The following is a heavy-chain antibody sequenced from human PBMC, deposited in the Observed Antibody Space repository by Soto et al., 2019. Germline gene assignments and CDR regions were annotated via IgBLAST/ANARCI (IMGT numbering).Heavy chain of an antibody. CDR3: ARDSSAAAGT. D-gene: IGHD6-13*01. CDR1: GFTFSSYS. CDR2: ISSSSSYI. Sequence: PGGALRLSCAASGFTFSSYSMNWVRQAPGKGLEWVSSISSSSSYIYYVDSVKGRFTISRDNAKNSLYLQMNSLRAEDTAVYYCARDSSAAAGTWGQGTLVTVS. V-gene: IGHV3-21*01. J-gene: IGHJ5*02.